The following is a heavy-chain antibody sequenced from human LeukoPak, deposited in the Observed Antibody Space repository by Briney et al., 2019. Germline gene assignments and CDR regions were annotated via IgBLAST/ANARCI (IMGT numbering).Heavy chain of an antibody. V-gene: IGHV3-33*01. Sequence: SCKASGYTFTSYGMHWVRQAPGKGLEWVAVIWYDGSYKHYADSVKGRFTISRDNSKNMVYLQMSSLRAEDTAVYYCARDHNSPDYWGQGTLVTVSS. J-gene: IGHJ4*02. CDR3: ARDHNSPDY. D-gene: IGHD2-21*01. CDR2: IWYDGSYK. CDR1: GYTFTSYG.